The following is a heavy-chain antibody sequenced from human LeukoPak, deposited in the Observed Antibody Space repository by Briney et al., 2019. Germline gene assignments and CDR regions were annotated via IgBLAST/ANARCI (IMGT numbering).Heavy chain of an antibody. CDR2: IDKGGVGA. J-gene: IGHJ3*02. D-gene: IGHD2-2*01. Sequence: GGSLRLSCAASGFTFSSHAMNWVRQPPGKGPDWVSSIDKGGVGAFYADSVKGRFTISRDNSKNTLYLQMNSLRREDTAGYYCARRGGTSGWGAFDIWGQGTMVTVSS. CDR3: ARRGGTSGWGAFDI. V-gene: IGHV3-23*01. CDR1: GFTFSSHA.